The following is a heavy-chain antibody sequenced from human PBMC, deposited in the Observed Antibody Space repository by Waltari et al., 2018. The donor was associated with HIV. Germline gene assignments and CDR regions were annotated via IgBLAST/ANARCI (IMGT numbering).Heavy chain of an antibody. CDR1: GYIFHNYD. V-gene: IGHV1-8*01. D-gene: IGHD1-26*01. J-gene: IGHJ5*02. CDR2: MNPNSRKT. Sequence: QVQLVQSGAEVKQPGASVKVSCKASGYIFHNYDINWVRQATGQGLEWRGWMNPNSRKTGDEQKFQGRVTMTRDTAITTDYMELSSLKSEDTAVYYCARAVNAVGAPHWFAPWGQGTLVTVSS. CDR3: ARAVNAVGAPHWFAP.